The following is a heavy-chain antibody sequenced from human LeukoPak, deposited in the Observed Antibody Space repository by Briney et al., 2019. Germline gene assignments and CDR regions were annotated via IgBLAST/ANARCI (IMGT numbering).Heavy chain of an antibody. J-gene: IGHJ5*02. CDR2: ISGSRGST. V-gene: IGHV3-23*01. D-gene: IGHD3-16*01. CDR1: GFTFSTYA. Sequence: GGSLRLSCAASGFTFSTYAMSWVRQAPGKGLEWVSAISGSRGSTYYADSVKGRFTISRDNSKNTLYLQMNSLRAEDTAVYYCARDGAYYDYVWGSGWFDPWGQGTLVTVSS. CDR3: ARDGAYYDYVWGSGWFDP.